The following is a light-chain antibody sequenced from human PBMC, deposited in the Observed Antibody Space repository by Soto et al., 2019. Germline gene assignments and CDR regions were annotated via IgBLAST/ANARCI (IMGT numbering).Light chain of an antibody. CDR3: SSYTYSITLYV. V-gene: IGLV2-14*01. CDR2: DVS. Sequence: QSVLTQPASVSGSPGQSITVSCTGTSSDVGGYNFVSWYQQHPGKAPKLMIYDVSNRPSGVSGRFSGSKSGNTASLTISGLQAEDYADYYCSSYTYSITLYVSGTGTKVTVL. J-gene: IGLJ1*01. CDR1: SSDVGGYNF.